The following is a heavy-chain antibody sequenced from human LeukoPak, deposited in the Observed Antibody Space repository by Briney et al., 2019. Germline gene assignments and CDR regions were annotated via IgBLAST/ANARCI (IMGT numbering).Heavy chain of an antibody. CDR2: IRSKANSYAT. Sequence: GGSLRLSCAASGFTFSNYWMSWVRQAPGKGLEWVGRIRSKANSYATAYAASVKGRFTISRDDSKNTAYLQMNSLKTEDTAVYYCTRVGSSSWYGDYGWFDPWGQGTLVTVSS. D-gene: IGHD6-13*01. J-gene: IGHJ5*02. CDR1: GFTFSNYW. CDR3: TRVGSSSWYGDYGWFDP. V-gene: IGHV3-73*01.